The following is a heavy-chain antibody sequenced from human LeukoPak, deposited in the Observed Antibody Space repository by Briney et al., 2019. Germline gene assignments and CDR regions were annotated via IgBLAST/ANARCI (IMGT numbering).Heavy chain of an antibody. D-gene: IGHD3-16*01. CDR1: GFTFSNAW. CDR2: IKSKTDGGTT. V-gene: IGHV3-15*01. J-gene: IGHJ4*02. CDR3: TGFCDYVWGSCQDY. Sequence: PGGSLRLSCAASGFTFSNAWMSWVRQAPGKGLEWVGRIKSKTDGGTTDYAAPVKGRFTISRDDSKNTLYLQMNSLKTEDTAVYYCTGFCDYVWGSCQDYWGQGTLVTVSS.